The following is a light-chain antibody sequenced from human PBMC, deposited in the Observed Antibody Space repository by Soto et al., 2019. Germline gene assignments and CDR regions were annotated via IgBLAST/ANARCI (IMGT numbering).Light chain of an antibody. Sequence: QSALTQPPSASGSPGQSVTISCTGTSSDVGGYKYVSWYQHHPGKAPKVVIYEVTKRPSGVPNRFSGSQSGNTASLTVSGRQAEDEADYYCSSYGGTNNVVFGGGTKLTVL. CDR1: SSDVGGYKY. J-gene: IGLJ2*01. CDR2: EVT. CDR3: SSYGGTNNVV. V-gene: IGLV2-8*01.